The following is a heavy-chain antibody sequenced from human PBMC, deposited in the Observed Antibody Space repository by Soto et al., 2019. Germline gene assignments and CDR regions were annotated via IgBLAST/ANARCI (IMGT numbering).Heavy chain of an antibody. Sequence: QVQLVQSGAEVKKPGSSVKVSCKASGGTFSSYAISWVRQAPGQGVEWMGGIIPIFGTANYAQKFQGRVTITADESTSTGYMELSSLRSEDTAVYYCARGAVAAAGFWYFDLWGRGTLVTVSS. D-gene: IGHD6-13*01. CDR2: IIPIFGTA. J-gene: IGHJ2*01. CDR1: GGTFSSYA. V-gene: IGHV1-69*01. CDR3: ARGAVAAAGFWYFDL.